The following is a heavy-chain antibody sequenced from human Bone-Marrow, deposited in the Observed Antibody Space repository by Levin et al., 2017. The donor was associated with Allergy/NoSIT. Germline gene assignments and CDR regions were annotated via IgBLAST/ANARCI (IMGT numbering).Heavy chain of an antibody. CDR2: LKSKTDGGTT. D-gene: IGHD4-17*01. CDR1: GFTFSNAW. V-gene: IGHV3-15*01. CDR3: TMDHNDDGDYEG. Sequence: GGSLRLSCEASGFTFSNAWMSWVRQAPGKGLEWVGRLKSKTDGGTTDYAAPVKGRFIISRDDSKNMVYLQMNSLKTEDTAVYYCTMDHNDDGDYEGWGQGTLVTVSS. J-gene: IGHJ4*02.